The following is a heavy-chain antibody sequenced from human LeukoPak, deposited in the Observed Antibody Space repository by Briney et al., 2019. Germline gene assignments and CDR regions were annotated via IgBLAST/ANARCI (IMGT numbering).Heavy chain of an antibody. CDR2: INPSGGST. CDR3: ARDPPLVSSGSYYAAYYFDY. D-gene: IGHD1-26*01. J-gene: IGHJ4*02. Sequence: ASVKVSCKASGYTFTNYYIHWVRQAPGQGLEWMGIINPSGGSTSYAQKFQGRITMTRDTSTSTVYMELSSLRSEDTAVYYCARDPPLVSSGSYYAAYYFDYWGQGTLVTVSS. CDR1: GYTFTNYY. V-gene: IGHV1-46*01.